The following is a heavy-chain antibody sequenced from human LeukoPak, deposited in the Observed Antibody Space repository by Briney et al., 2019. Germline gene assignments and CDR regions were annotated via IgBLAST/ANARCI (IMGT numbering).Heavy chain of an antibody. CDR1: GYTFTGYF. CDR3: ARATGTTNFDY. J-gene: IGHJ4*02. V-gene: IGHV1-2*04. CDR2: INPNSGGT. D-gene: IGHD1-1*01. Sequence: ASVKVSCKASGYTFTGYFMPWVRQPPGKGLEWMGWINPNSGGTNYAQKFQGWVTTTRDTSISTAYMELSRLRSDDTAVYYCARATGTTNFDYWGQGTLVTVSS.